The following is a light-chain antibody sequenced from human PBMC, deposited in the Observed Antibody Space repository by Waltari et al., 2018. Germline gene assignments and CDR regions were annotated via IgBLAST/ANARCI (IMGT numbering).Light chain of an antibody. Sequence: ETVLTQSPATLSVSPGARATLSCRASQSISSSYFAWYQQKPGQAPRLLISCISTRATGIPARFSGSGSGTEFTLTISSLQSEDFAVYYCQQYDNWPLTFGGGTKVEIK. J-gene: IGKJ4*01. CDR1: QSISSSY. CDR2: CIS. CDR3: QQYDNWPLT. V-gene: IGKV3-15*01.